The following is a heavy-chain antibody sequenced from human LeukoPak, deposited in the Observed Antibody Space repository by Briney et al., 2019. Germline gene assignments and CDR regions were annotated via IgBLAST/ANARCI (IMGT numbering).Heavy chain of an antibody. V-gene: IGHV3-53*01. CDR3: ARGALRYSDY. J-gene: IGHJ4*02. CDR1: GFIVSSNY. D-gene: IGHD3-9*01. Sequence: PGGSLRLSCAASGFIVSSNYMSWVRQAPGKGLEWVSVIYSGGSTYYADSVKGRFTISRDNSKNTLYFQMNSLRVEDTAVYYCARGALRYSDYWGQGTLVTVSS. CDR2: IYSGGST.